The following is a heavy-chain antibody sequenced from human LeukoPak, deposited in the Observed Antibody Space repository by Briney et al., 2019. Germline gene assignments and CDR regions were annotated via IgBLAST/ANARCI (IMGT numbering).Heavy chain of an antibody. D-gene: IGHD6-6*01. CDR2: IYYSGST. CDR3: ARLNARPLGIDY. Sequence: SETLSLTCTVSGGSISSYYWSWIRQPPGKGLEWIGYIYYSGSTNYNPSLKSRVTISVDTSKNQFSLKLSSVTAADTAVYYCARLNARPLGIDYWGLGTLVTVSS. J-gene: IGHJ4*02. CDR1: GGSISSYY. V-gene: IGHV4-59*01.